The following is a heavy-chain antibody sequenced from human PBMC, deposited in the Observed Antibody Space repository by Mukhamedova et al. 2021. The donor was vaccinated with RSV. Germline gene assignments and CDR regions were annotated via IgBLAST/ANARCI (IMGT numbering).Heavy chain of an antibody. Sequence: YGMNWIRQSPGKGLEWVAVISHDGNDKNYADSVKGRFTISRDNSKNTLNLQMNSLRDEDTAIYYCATSITADGRDYWGQGTLV. J-gene: IGHJ4*02. D-gene: IGHD6-13*01. CDR3: ATSITADGRDY. CDR2: ISHDGNDK. V-gene: IGHV3-30*01. CDR1: YG.